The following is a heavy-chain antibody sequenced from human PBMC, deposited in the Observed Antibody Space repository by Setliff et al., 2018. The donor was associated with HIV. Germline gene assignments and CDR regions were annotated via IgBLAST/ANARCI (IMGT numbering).Heavy chain of an antibody. CDR2: IYPDDSDA. D-gene: IGHD5-12*01. J-gene: IGHJ3*01. V-gene: IGHV5-51*01. CDR3: ARRRRNGYDYYTYDV. CDR1: GYTFTNYW. Sequence: RGESLKISCKGSGYTFTNYWIAWVRQMPGKGLEWMGVIYPDDSDARYSPSFQGQVTFSADRFINSAYLQWNTLKASDTAIYYCARRRRNGYDYYTYDVWGQGTMVTVSS.